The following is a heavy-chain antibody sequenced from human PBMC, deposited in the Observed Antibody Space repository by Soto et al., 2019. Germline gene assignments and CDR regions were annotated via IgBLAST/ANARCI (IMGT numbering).Heavy chain of an antibody. CDR3: AKGYRVEVVYDAFDM. J-gene: IGHJ3*02. CDR1: GFTFSTYG. D-gene: IGHD2-2*01. Sequence: EVQLLESGGGLVQPGGSLRLSCAASGFTFSTYGMSWVRQAPGKGLEWVSGISTSGGSTFYADSVKGRFTISRDNSTNTLYLQTNSLRAEDTAVYHCAKGYRVEVVYDAFDMWGQGTMVTVSS. CDR2: ISTSGGST. V-gene: IGHV3-23*01.